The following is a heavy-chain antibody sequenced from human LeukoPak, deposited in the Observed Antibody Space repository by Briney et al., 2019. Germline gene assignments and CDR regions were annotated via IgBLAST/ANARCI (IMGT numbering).Heavy chain of an antibody. J-gene: IGHJ5*02. Sequence: SETLSLTCAVSGYSISSGYYWGWIRQPPGKGLEWIGSIYHSGSTYYNPFLKSRVTISVDTSKNQFSLKLSSVTAADTAVYYCARGTSWIQLSDANWFDPWGQGTLVTVSS. D-gene: IGHD5-18*01. CDR3: ARGTSWIQLSDANWFDP. V-gene: IGHV4-38-2*01. CDR1: GYSISSGYY. CDR2: IYHSGST.